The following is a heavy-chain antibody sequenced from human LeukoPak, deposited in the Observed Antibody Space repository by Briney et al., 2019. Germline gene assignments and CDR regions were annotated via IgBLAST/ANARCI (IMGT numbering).Heavy chain of an antibody. D-gene: IGHD3-22*01. J-gene: IGHJ2*01. V-gene: IGHV1-69*04. CDR2: IIPILGIA. CDR1: GGTFSSYA. Sequence: GASVKVPCKASGGTFSSYAISWVRQAPGQGLEWMGRIIPILGIANYAQKFQGRVTITADKSTSTAYMELSSLRSEDTAVYYCARAMGDYYDSSGHGYFDLWGRGTLVTVSS. CDR3: ARAMGDYYDSSGHGYFDL.